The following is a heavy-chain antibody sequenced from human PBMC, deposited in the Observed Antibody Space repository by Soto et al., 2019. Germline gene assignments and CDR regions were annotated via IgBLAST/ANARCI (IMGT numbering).Heavy chain of an antibody. Sequence: QITLKESGPTLVNPTQTLTLTCTFSGFSLSTSGGGVGWIRQPPGKALEGLALLFWDDDKGYSPSLKSRLTITKDTSINQVVLTMTNMDPVDTATYYCAHRRRGGLDYWGQGTLVTVSS. CDR2: LFWDDDK. CDR1: GFSLSTSGGG. CDR3: AHRRRGGLDY. D-gene: IGHD3-10*01. J-gene: IGHJ4*02. V-gene: IGHV2-5*02.